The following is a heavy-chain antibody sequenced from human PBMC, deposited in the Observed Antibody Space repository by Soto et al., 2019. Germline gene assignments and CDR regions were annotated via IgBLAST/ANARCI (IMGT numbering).Heavy chain of an antibody. Sequence: QVQLVQSGAEVKKPGASVKVSCKASGYTFTSYGISWVRQAPGQGLAWMGWISAYNGNTNYAQKLQGRVTMTTDTSTSTAYMELRSLRSDDTAVYYCASVTQTNYYYYGMDVWGQGTTVTVSS. J-gene: IGHJ6*02. CDR3: ASVTQTNYYYYGMDV. CDR1: GYTFTSYG. D-gene: IGHD4-4*01. CDR2: ISAYNGNT. V-gene: IGHV1-18*04.